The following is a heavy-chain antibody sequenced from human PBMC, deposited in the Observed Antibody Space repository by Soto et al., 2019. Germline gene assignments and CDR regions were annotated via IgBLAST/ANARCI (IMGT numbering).Heavy chain of an antibody. CDR3: ARGIAGDYYYDMDV. CDR1: GYTFTSYD. CDR2: MNPNSGNT. D-gene: IGHD6-13*01. Sequence: ASVKVSCKASGYTFTSYDINWVRQATGQGLEWMGWMNPNSGNTGYAQKFQGRVTMTRNTSISTAYMELSSLRSEDTAVYYCARGIAGDYYYDMDVWGKGTTVTVSS. J-gene: IGHJ6*03. V-gene: IGHV1-8*01.